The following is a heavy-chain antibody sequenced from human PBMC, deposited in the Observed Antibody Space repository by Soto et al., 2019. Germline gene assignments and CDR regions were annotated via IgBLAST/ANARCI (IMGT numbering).Heavy chain of an antibody. CDR1: GGTFSSYA. V-gene: IGHV1-69*01. CDR3: ARDGGCSGGSCYGRLVSWFDP. Sequence: QVQLVQSGAEVKKPGSSVKVSCTASGGTFSSYAISWVRHAPGQGLEWMGGIIPIFGTANYAQKFQGRVTITADESTSTAYMELSSLRSEDTAVYYCARDGGCSGGSCYGRLVSWFDPWGQGTLVTVSS. D-gene: IGHD2-15*01. J-gene: IGHJ5*02. CDR2: IIPIFGTA.